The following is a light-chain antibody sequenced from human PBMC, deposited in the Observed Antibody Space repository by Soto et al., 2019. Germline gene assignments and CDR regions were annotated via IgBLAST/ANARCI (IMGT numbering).Light chain of an antibody. CDR2: LGS. CDR1: QSLLHSNEYTY. J-gene: IGKJ1*01. CDR3: MQTLLTWT. V-gene: IGKV2-28*01. Sequence: DIVMTQSPLSLPVTPGEPASISCRSSQSLLHSNEYTYLDWYLQRPGQSPQLLIYLGSYRASGVPDRFSGSGSGTDFTLKISRVEAGDVGVYYCMQTLLTWTFGQGTKVDIK.